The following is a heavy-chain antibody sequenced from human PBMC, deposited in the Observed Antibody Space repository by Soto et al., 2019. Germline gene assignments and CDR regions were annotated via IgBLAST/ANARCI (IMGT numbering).Heavy chain of an antibody. V-gene: IGHV3-23*01. Sequence: EVQLLESGGGLIQPGGSLRLSCAASGFTFSSYAMYWVRQAPGKGLEWVSAISDSGDTTHYADSVKGRFTISRDTSKNTLYLQMNTLRAEDTAVYYCAKDKPGTTSFDYWGQGTLVTVSS. CDR2: ISDSGDTT. CDR3: AKDKPGTTSFDY. CDR1: GFTFSSYA. D-gene: IGHD1-1*01. J-gene: IGHJ4*02.